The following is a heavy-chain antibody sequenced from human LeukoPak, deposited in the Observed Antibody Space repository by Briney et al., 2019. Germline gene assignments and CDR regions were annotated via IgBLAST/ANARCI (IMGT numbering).Heavy chain of an antibody. J-gene: IGHJ6*02. V-gene: IGHV1-18*01. CDR1: GYTFNNYG. D-gene: IGHD1-1*01. CDR2: ISAYNGNT. CDR3: AREDLEGYYYYGMDV. Sequence: GASVKVSCKASGYTFNNYGISWVRQAPGQGLEWMGRISAYNGNTNYAQKLQGRVTMTTDTSTSTAYMELRSLRSDDTAVYYCAREDLEGYYYYGMDVWGQGTTVTVSS.